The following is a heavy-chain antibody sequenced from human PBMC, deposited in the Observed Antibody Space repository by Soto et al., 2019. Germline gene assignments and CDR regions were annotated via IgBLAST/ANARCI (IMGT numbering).Heavy chain of an antibody. Sequence: ASVKVSCKASGYTFTSYGISWVRQAPGQGLEWMGWISAYNGNTNYAQKLQGRVTMTTDTSTSTAYMELRSLRSDDTAVYYCARERYDYGDSRVFDYWGQGTLVTVSS. V-gene: IGHV1-18*01. D-gene: IGHD4-17*01. CDR1: GYTFTSYG. J-gene: IGHJ4*02. CDR3: ARERYDYGDSRVFDY. CDR2: ISAYNGNT.